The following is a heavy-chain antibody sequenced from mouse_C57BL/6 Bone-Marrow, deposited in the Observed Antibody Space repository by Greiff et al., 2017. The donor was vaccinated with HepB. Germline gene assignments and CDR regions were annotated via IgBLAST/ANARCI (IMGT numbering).Heavy chain of an antibody. V-gene: IGHV1-69*01. CDR3: ACTTVVANYYAMDY. CDR1: GYTFTSYW. Sequence: VKLQQPGAELVMPGASVKLSCKASGYTFTSYWMHWVKQRPGQGLEWIGEIDPSDSYTNYNQKFKGKSTLTVDKSSSTAYMQLSSLTSEDSAVYYCACTTVVANYYAMDYWGQGTSVTVSS. CDR2: IDPSDSYT. J-gene: IGHJ4*01. D-gene: IGHD1-1*01.